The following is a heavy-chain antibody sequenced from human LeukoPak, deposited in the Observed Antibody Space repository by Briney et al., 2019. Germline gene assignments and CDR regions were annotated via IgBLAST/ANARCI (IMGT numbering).Heavy chain of an antibody. Sequence: ASVKVSCKASGYTFSDFYIHWVRQAPGQGLEYVGWITPKSGDTYSPQRFQGRVTMTRDASISTAYMELSSLRSDDTAVYFCTRVRLADERAWAYWGQGTLVTVSS. CDR2: ITPKSGDT. CDR1: GYTFSDFY. CDR3: TRVRLADERAWAY. J-gene: IGHJ4*02. D-gene: IGHD3-3*02. V-gene: IGHV1-2*02.